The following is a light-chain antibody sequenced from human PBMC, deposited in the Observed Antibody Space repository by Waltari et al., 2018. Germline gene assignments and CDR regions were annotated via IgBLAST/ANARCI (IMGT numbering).Light chain of an antibody. CDR1: SSDFGNYHY. V-gene: IGLV2-14*03. CDR2: DVS. J-gene: IGLJ2*01. Sequence: QSALTQPASVSGSPGQSITISCTGTSSDFGNYHYVSWYQQHPGKAPKLMIYDVSNRPSGVSNRFSGSKSGNTASLTISGLQAEDEADYYCSSFRSANSGVFGGGTKLTVL. CDR3: SSFRSANSGV.